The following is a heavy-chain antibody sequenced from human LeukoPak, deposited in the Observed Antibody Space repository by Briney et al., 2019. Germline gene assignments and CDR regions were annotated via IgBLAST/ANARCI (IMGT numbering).Heavy chain of an antibody. CDR3: ARFPNYDFWSGYYTGIISDYYYGMDV. CDR2: IYYSGTT. Sequence: SETLSLTCAVSGGSSSSSNYYWDWIRQPPGKGLEWIGSIYYSGTTYYNPSLKSRVTVSMDTSKKQFSLKVSSVTAADTAVYYCARFPNYDFWSGYYTGIISDYYYGMDVWGQGTTVTVSS. J-gene: IGHJ6*02. CDR1: GGSSSSSNYY. D-gene: IGHD3-3*01. V-gene: IGHV4-39*01.